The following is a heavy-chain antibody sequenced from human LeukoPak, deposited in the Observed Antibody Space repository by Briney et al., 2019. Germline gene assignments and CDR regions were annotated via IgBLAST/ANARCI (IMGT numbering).Heavy chain of an antibody. V-gene: IGHV1-69*05. CDR3: ARDRGIWGSYLDY. J-gene: IGHJ4*02. CDR2: IIPIFGTA. Sequence: ASVKVSCNASGGTFSSYAISWVRQAPGQGLEWMGGIIPIFGTANYAQKFQGRVTITTDESTSTAYMELSSLRSEDTAVYYCARDRGIWGSYLDYWGQGTLVTVSS. D-gene: IGHD3-16*01. CDR1: GGTFSSYA.